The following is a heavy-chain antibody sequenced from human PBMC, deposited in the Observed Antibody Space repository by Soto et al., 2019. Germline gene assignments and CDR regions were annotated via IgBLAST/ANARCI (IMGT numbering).Heavy chain of an antibody. CDR2: IYYRGKT. CDR1: GDSINSDNYY. CDR3: ARLEGLATISYYFDY. Sequence: QLQLQESGPGLVKPSETLSLTCSVSGDSINSDNYYWGWIRQPPGKGLEWIGSIYYRGKTYYNPSLKTPLTISLDKSKSQFSLKLNSVTAADSAVYFCARLEGLATISYYFDYWGQGTLVTVSS. D-gene: IGHD3-9*01. J-gene: IGHJ4*02. V-gene: IGHV4-39*01.